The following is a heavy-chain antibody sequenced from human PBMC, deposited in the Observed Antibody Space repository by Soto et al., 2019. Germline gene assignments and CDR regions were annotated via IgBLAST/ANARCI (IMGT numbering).Heavy chain of an antibody. CDR1: GFTFSLYG. Sequence: GGSLRLSCAVSGFTFSLYGMHWVRQAPGKGLEWVAFISYEGRNKYYADSVKGRFTLSRDNSKNTLSLQMESLRPEDTAVYYCAKGRDSTLLRWQYFDNWGQGTQVTVSS. CDR3: AKGRDSTLLRWQYFDN. D-gene: IGHD4-17*01. J-gene: IGHJ4*02. V-gene: IGHV3-30*18. CDR2: ISYEGRNK.